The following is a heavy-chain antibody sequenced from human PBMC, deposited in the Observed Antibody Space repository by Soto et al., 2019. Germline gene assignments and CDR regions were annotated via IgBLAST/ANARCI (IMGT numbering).Heavy chain of an antibody. CDR2: ISAYNGNT. Sequence: ASVKVSCKASGYTFTGYYMHWVRQAPGQGLEWMGWISAYNGNTDFAQKFQDRVTMTTDTSTSSAYLELRSLRSDDTAIYYCARVDYDFWSGYPKGYFDYWGQGTLVTVSS. CDR1: GYTFTGYY. V-gene: IGHV1-18*04. J-gene: IGHJ4*02. CDR3: ARVDYDFWSGYPKGYFDY. D-gene: IGHD3-3*01.